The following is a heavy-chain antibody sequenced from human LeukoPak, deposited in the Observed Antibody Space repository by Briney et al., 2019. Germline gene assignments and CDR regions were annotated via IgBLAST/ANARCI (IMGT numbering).Heavy chain of an antibody. D-gene: IGHD2-15*01. Sequence: SVKVSCKASGGTFSNYAISWVRQAPGQGLEWMGGIIPIFGSASYAQKFQGRVTMTRDTSTSTVYMELSSLRSEDMAVYYCARDYLKVVVAGTAPSAGHMDYWGQGTLVTVST. J-gene: IGHJ4*02. CDR1: GGTFSNYA. CDR2: IIPIFGSA. V-gene: IGHV1-69*05. CDR3: ARDYLKVVVAGTAPSAGHMDY.